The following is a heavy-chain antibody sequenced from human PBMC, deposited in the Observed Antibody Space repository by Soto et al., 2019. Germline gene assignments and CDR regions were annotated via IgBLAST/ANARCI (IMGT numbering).Heavy chain of an antibody. D-gene: IGHD3-10*01. CDR3: AKDSGRGSADYYFDY. V-gene: IGHV3-30*18. J-gene: IGHJ4*02. CDR1: GFTFSAYG. Sequence: ESGGGVVQPGRSLRLSCAASGFTFSAYGMHWVRQAPGKGLERVAVISNDGNNKYHADSVKGRFTISRDNSKNTLYLQMNSLRAEDTAVYYCAKDSGRGSADYYFDYWGQGTLVTVSS. CDR2: ISNDGNNK.